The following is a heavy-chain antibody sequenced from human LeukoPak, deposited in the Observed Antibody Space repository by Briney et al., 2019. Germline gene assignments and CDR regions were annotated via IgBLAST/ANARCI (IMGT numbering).Heavy chain of an antibody. Sequence: PGGSLRLSCAASGFTFDDYAMHWVRQAPGKGLEWVSGISWNSGSIGYADSVKGRFTISRDNAKNSLYLQMNSLRAEDTALYYCAKDSGTYYYDSSGPDYWGQGTLVTVSS. D-gene: IGHD3-22*01. CDR2: ISWNSGSI. CDR1: GFTFDDYA. CDR3: AKDSGTYYYDSSGPDY. J-gene: IGHJ4*02. V-gene: IGHV3-9*01.